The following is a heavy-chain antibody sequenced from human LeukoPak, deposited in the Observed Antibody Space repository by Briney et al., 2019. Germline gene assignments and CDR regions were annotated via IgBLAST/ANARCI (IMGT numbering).Heavy chain of an antibody. V-gene: IGHV4-39*07. CDR3: ARDVPTGRFDY. CDR2: INYRGTT. Sequence: SETLSLTCTVSGGSISSSSYYWGWIRQPPGKGLEWIGSINYRGTTYHNPSLKSRVTISVDTSKNQFSLKLSSVTAADTAVYYCARDVPTGRFDYWGQGTLVTVSS. CDR1: GGSISSSSYY. J-gene: IGHJ4*02.